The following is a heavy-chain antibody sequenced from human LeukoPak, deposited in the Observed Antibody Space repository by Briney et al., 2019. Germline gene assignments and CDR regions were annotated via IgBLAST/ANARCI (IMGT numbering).Heavy chain of an antibody. J-gene: IGHJ5*02. CDR1: GGSFSGYY. CDR3: ASTVLWFPYGGVDP. CDR2: INHSGST. V-gene: IGHV4-34*01. Sequence: KPSETLSLTCAVYGGSFSGYYWSWIRQPPGKGLEWIGEINHSGSTNYNPSLKRRVTISVGTSKNQFSLKMRSVTAADTAVYSCASTVLWFPYGGVDPWGQGTLVTVSS. D-gene: IGHD3-10*01.